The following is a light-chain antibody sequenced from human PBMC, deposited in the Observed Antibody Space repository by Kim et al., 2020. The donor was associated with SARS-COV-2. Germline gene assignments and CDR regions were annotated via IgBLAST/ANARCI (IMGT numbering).Light chain of an antibody. CDR1: QSVSSY. J-gene: IGKJ2*01. CDR3: QQRSNWPQYT. Sequence: LSPGERPPLSCRASQSVSSYLALYQHKPGQAPRLLIYDASNRATGIPARFSGSGSGTDFTLTISSLEPEDFAVYYCQQRSNWPQYTFGQGTKLEI. CDR2: DAS. V-gene: IGKV3-11*01.